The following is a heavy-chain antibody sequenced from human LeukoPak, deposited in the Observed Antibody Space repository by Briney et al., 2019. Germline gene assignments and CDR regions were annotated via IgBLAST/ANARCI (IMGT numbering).Heavy chain of an antibody. CDR2: IIPILGIA. J-gene: IGHJ5*02. Sequence: GASVKLSCKASVGTFSSYAISWVRQAPGQGVEWVGGIIPILGIANYAQKFQGRVTITADKSTSTAYMELSSLRSEDTAVYYCARGSVGVYGSGSLSWFDPWGQEPWPPSPQ. CDR3: ARGSVGVYGSGSLSWFDP. CDR1: VGTFSSYA. D-gene: IGHD3-10*01. V-gene: IGHV1-69*10.